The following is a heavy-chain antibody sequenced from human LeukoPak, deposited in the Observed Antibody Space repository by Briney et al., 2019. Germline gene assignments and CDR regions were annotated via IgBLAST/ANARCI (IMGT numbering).Heavy chain of an antibody. J-gene: IGHJ6*02. Sequence: KSSETLSLTCTVSGCSISSYYWSWIRQPAGKGLEWLGRIYTSGSTNYNPSLKSRVTMSVDTSKNQFSLKLSSVTAADTAVYYCARDPPGGAAYYYYGMDVWGQGTTVTVSS. CDR2: IYTSGST. D-gene: IGHD6-13*01. V-gene: IGHV4-4*07. CDR1: GCSISSYY. CDR3: ARDPPGGAAYYYYGMDV.